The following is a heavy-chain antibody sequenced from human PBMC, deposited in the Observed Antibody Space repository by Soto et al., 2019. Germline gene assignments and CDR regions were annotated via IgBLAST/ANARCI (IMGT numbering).Heavy chain of an antibody. Sequence: SQTLSLTCAISGDSVSSNSAAWNWIRQSPSRGLEWLGRAYYRSQWYYDSAVSVRSRITVIPDTSKNQFSLQLNSVTPEDTAVYYCKKQKGESRAYTGIDVWGQGTTVTVSS. CDR2: AYYRSQWYY. J-gene: IGHJ6*02. CDR3: KKQKGESRAYTGIDV. CDR1: GDSVSSNSAA. D-gene: IGHD2-2*02. V-gene: IGHV6-1*01.